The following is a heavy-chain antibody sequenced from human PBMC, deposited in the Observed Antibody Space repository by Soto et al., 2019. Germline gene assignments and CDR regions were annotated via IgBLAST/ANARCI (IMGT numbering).Heavy chain of an antibody. J-gene: IGHJ6*02. CDR1: GGTFSSYA. CDR2: IIPIFGTA. V-gene: IGHV1-69*13. CDR3: ASSSRDNYYYYYGMDV. D-gene: IGHD6-13*01. Sequence: ASVKVSCKASGGTFSSYAISWVRQAPGQGLEWMGGIIPIFGTANYAQKFQGRVTITADESTSTAYMELSSLRSEDTAVYYCASSSRDNYYYYYGMDVWGQGTTVTVSS.